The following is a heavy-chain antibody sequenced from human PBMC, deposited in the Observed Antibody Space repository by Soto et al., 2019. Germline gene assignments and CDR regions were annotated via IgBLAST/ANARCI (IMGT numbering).Heavy chain of an antibody. J-gene: IGHJ3*02. V-gene: IGHV4-34*01. CDR1: GGSFSTYY. D-gene: IGHD3-9*01. Sequence: SETLSLTCVVSGGSFSTYYYSWIRQSPGKGLEWIGEINHNGNNNYSPSLKSRVTMSLDTSKNQFSLKLTSVAAADTAVYYCARGGSNDWQVAFDIWGQGTMVTVSS. CDR2: INHNGNN. CDR3: ARGGSNDWQVAFDI.